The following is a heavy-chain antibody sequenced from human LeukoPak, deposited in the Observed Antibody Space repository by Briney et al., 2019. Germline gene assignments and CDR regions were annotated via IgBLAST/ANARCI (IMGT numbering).Heavy chain of an antibody. D-gene: IGHD1-26*01. CDR1: GGTFSGYY. CDR2: SNDSGGT. J-gene: IGHJ6*03. Sequence: SETLSLTCAVYGGTFSGYYWSWIRQPPGKRLEWVGESNDSGGTNYNPSLKSRVTISADKSKNLVSLKLTSVTAADTAVYYCARLSVIVGSTLEYYYYYMDVWGQGTTVTVSS. CDR3: ARLSVIVGSTLEYYYYYMDV. V-gene: IGHV4-34*01.